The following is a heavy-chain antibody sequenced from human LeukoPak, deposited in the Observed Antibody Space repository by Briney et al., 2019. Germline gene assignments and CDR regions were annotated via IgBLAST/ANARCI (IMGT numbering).Heavy chain of an antibody. CDR1: ILPHSIYG. J-gene: IGHJ6*03. CDR3: AKDPNFYYCMDV. V-gene: IGHV3-23*01. Sequence: GRSLRLSYAVSILPHSIYGMSWARHPRTKGLEWVSAISGSGGSTYYADSVKGRFTISRDNSKNTLYLQMNSLRAEDTAVYYCAKDPNFYYCMDVWGKGTTVTISS. CDR2: ISGSGGST.